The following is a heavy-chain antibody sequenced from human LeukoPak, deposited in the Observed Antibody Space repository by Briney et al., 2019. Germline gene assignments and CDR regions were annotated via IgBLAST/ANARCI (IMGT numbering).Heavy chain of an antibody. Sequence: GGSLRLSCAASGFIFDDYAMHWVRQLPGKGLEWVSGISWSSESIGYADSVKGRFTISRDNAKNSLYLQMNSLRAEDTAVYYCARVPITFGGVIVIIYFDYWGQGTLVTVSS. J-gene: IGHJ4*02. V-gene: IGHV3-9*01. D-gene: IGHD3-16*02. CDR2: ISWSSESI. CDR3: ARVPITFGGVIVIIYFDY. CDR1: GFIFDDYA.